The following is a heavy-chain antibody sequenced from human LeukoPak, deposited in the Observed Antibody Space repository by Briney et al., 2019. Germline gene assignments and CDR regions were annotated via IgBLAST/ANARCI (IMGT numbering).Heavy chain of an antibody. J-gene: IGHJ6*03. CDR1: GGSISSYY. CDR2: IHYSGST. V-gene: IGHV4-59*12. Sequence: PSETLSLTCTVSGGSISSYYWSWIRQPPGKGLEWIGYIHYSGSTNYNPSLKSRVTISVDTSKNQFSLKLSSVTAADTAVYYCARSHYYGSGSYYTYYYYYYMDVWGKGTTVTISS. D-gene: IGHD3-10*01. CDR3: ARSHYYGSGSYYTYYYYYYMDV.